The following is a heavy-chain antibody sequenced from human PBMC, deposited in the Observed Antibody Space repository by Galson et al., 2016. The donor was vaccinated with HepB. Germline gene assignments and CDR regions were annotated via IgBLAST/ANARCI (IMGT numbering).Heavy chain of an antibody. CDR3: ARGLPLAGTLCPYY. CDR1: GFSLSKYY. V-gene: IGHV3-53*01. J-gene: IGHJ4*02. CDR2: IYTGTAT. Sequence: SLRLSCAASGFSLSKYYMTWVRQAPGKGLEWVSTIYTGTATYYADSVKGRFTVSRDNSKNTVYLQLNSLTAEDTALYYCARGLPLAGTLCPYYWGQGTLVIVSS. D-gene: IGHD1-7*01.